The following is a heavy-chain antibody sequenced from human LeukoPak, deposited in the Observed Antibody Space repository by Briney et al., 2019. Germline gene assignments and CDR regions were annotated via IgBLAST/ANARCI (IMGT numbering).Heavy chain of an antibody. CDR1: GITLNNYG. Sequence: GGSLRLSCAVSGITLNNYGMTWVRQAPGKGLERVAGISDNGGSTKYADSVKGRFTISRDNPKNTLYLQMNRLRAEDTAVYHCARGVYGRFDSWGQGTLVTVSS. D-gene: IGHD2/OR15-2a*01. V-gene: IGHV3-23*01. CDR2: ISDNGGST. CDR3: ARGVYGRFDS. J-gene: IGHJ5*01.